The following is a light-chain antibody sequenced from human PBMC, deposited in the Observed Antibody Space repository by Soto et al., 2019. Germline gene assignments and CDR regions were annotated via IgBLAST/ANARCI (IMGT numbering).Light chain of an antibody. CDR3: TSFTSSSTYV. V-gene: IGLV2-14*01. Sequence: QSALTQPASVSGSPEQSITISCTGTSSDVGAYDYVSWYQQHPDKAPKFMIYEVTNRPSGVSHRFSGSKSGNTASLTISGLQAEDEADYYCTSFTSSSTYVFGTGTKVTVL. J-gene: IGLJ1*01. CDR2: EVT. CDR1: SSDVGAYDY.